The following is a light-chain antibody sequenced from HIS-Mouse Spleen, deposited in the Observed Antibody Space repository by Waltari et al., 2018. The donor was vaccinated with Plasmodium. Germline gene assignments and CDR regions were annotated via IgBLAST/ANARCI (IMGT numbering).Light chain of an antibody. CDR1: ALPKKY. V-gene: IGLV3-10*01. CDR3: YSTDSSGNHRV. Sequence: SYELTQPPSVSVSPGQTARITCSGDALPKKYAYWYQQKSGQHPVPVYEDSKRPSGIPERFSGSSSGTMATLTISGAQVEDEADYYCYSTDSSGNHRVFGGGTKLTVL. J-gene: IGLJ3*02. CDR2: EDS.